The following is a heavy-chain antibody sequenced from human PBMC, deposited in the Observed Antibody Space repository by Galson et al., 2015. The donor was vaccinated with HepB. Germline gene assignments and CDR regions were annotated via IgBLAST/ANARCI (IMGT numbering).Heavy chain of an antibody. J-gene: IGHJ5*02. Sequence: SVKVSCKASGYSLTTYGINWVRQAPGQGLEWMGWINTNTGNITYAQSFTGSFAFSLDTSVSTAYMQLSSLKAEDTAVYYCARSPYHDSVSYHSFWIDHWRQGTLLSVPS. CDR2: INTNTGNI. D-gene: IGHD3-10*01. V-gene: IGHV7-4-1*02. CDR1: GYSLTTYG. CDR3: ARSPYHDSVSYHSFWIDH.